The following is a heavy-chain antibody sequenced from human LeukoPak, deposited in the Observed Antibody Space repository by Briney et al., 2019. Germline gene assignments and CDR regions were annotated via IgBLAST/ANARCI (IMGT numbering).Heavy chain of an antibody. D-gene: IGHD5-12*01. Sequence: GGSLRLSCAASGVTFINAWMSWVRQAPGKGLEWVGRIKSKTDGGTTDYAASVKGRSTISRDDSKNTLYLQMNSLKTEDTAVYYCTTVVATIPSDYWGQGTLVTVSS. J-gene: IGHJ4*02. CDR2: IKSKTDGGTT. V-gene: IGHV3-15*01. CDR1: GVTFINAW. CDR3: TTVVATIPSDY.